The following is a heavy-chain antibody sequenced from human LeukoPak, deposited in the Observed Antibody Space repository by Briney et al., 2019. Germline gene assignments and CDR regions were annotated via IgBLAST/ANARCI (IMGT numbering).Heavy chain of an antibody. CDR3: ARGRDRSSTSCLDDAFDI. V-gene: IGHV4-30-2*01. Sequence: PSQTLSLTCAVSGGSISSGGYSWSWIRQPPGKGLEWIGYIYHSGSTYYNPSLKSRVTISVDRSKNQFSLKLSSVTAADTAVYYCARGRDRSSTSCLDDAFDIWGQGTMVTVSS. CDR2: IYHSGST. J-gene: IGHJ3*02. CDR1: GGSISSGGYS. D-gene: IGHD2-2*01.